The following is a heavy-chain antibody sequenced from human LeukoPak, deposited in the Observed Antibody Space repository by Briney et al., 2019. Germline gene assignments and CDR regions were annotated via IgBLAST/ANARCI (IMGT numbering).Heavy chain of an antibody. CDR1: GYSFTNYW. CDR2: IYPGDSDT. CDR3: ARLGRSSGDAYNYGFDY. V-gene: IGHV5-51*01. Sequence: GESLKISCKGSGYSFTNYWIGWVRQMPGKGLEWMGIIYPGDSDTRYSPSLQGQVTISADKSITTAYLQWSSLKASDTAMYYCARLGRSSGDAYNYGFDYWGQGTLVTVSS. D-gene: IGHD5-24*01. J-gene: IGHJ4*02.